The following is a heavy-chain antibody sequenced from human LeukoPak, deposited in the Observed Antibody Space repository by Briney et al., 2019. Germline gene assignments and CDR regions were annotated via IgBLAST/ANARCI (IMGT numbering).Heavy chain of an antibody. D-gene: IGHD1-26*01. Sequence: GGSLRLSCAASGFTFSSHSMNWVRQAPGKGLEWLSYITASSSIIYYADSVKGRFTTSRDNAKNSVYPHMNSLRVEGTAVYYCARVGLLHYPMDYWGRGTLLTVSS. J-gene: IGHJ4*02. V-gene: IGHV3-48*04. CDR2: ITASSSII. CDR1: GFTFSSHS. CDR3: ARVGLLHYPMDY.